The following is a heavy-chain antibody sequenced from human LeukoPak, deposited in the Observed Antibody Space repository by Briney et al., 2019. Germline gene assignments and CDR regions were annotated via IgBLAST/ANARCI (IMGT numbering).Heavy chain of an antibody. CDR1: GYTFTSYG. CDR3: ARDRHYYDSSGYLNAFDI. CDR2: INPSGGST. V-gene: IGHV1-46*01. D-gene: IGHD3-22*01. J-gene: IGHJ3*02. Sequence: ASVKVSCKASGYTFTSYGISWVRQAPGQGLEWMGIINPSGGSTSYAQKFQGRVTMTRDTSTSTVYMELSSLRSEDTAVYYCARDRHYYDSSGYLNAFDIWGQGTMVTVSS.